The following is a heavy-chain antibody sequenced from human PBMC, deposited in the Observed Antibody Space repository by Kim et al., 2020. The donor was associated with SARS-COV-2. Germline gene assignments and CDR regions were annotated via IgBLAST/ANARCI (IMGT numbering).Heavy chain of an antibody. V-gene: IGHV4-4*02. D-gene: IGHD3-22*01. CDR1: GASISSSSC. CDR3: ARGVSSAWTLRAWFDP. J-gene: IGHJ5*02. CDR2: VDHSGTT. Sequence: SETLSLTCVVSGASISSSSCWSWVRQPPGKGLEWIGEVDHSGTTSYNVSLKSRVTISVDKSKNQFSLRLSSVSAADTAVYYCARGVSSAWTLRAWFDPWGEGTLLTVSP.